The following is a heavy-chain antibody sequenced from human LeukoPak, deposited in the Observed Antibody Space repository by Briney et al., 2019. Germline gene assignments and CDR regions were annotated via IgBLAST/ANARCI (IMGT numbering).Heavy chain of an antibody. J-gene: IGHJ3*02. CDR1: GFTFSDYY. D-gene: IGHD6-13*01. CDR2: ISSSSSYI. CDR3: AKLGAAAGKYGSAFDI. V-gene: IGHV3-11*06. Sequence: GGSLRLSCAASGFTFSDYYMSWIRQAPGKGLEWVSSISSSSSYIYYADSVKGRFTISRDNAKNSLYLQMNSLRAEDTAVYYCAKLGAAAGKYGSAFDIWGQGTVVTVSS.